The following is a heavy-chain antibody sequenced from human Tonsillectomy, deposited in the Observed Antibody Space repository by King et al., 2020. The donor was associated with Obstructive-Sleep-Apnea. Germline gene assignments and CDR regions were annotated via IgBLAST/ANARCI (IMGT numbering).Heavy chain of an antibody. Sequence: QLQESGPGLMKPSQTLSLTCAISGDSVSSNSAAWSWIRQSPSRGLEWLGRTYYRSKWSNDYAVSVKGRITINPDTSKNQFSLQLNSVTPEDTAVYYCARDFRYGGVAVPEGTSDYYYYAMDVWGQGTTVTVSS. V-gene: IGHV6-1*01. D-gene: IGHD1-14*01. CDR2: TYYRSKWSN. CDR3: ARDFRYGGVAVPEGTSDYYYYAMDV. J-gene: IGHJ6*02. CDR1: GDSVSSNSAA.